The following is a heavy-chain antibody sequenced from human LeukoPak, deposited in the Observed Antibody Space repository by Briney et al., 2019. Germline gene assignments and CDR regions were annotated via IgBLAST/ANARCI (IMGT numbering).Heavy chain of an antibody. J-gene: IGHJ5*02. Sequence: TSETLSLTCTVSGGSLSSGGYYWSWIRQHPGKGLEWIGYIYYSGSTYYNPSLKSRVTISVDTSKNQFSLKLSSVTAADTAVYYCARVRQKYNWNYWFDPWGQGTLVTVSS. CDR1: GGSLSSGGYY. CDR2: IYYSGST. CDR3: ARVRQKYNWNYWFDP. V-gene: IGHV4-31*03. D-gene: IGHD1-7*01.